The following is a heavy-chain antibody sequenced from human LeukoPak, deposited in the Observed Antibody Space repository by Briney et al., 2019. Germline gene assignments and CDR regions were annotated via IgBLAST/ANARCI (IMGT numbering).Heavy chain of an antibody. CDR2: ISGSGGST. CDR1: GFTFSSYA. Sequence: PGGSLRLSCAASGFTFSSYAMSWVRQAQGKGLKWVSAISGSGGSTYYADSVKGRFTFSRDNSKNTLYLQMNSLRAEDTAVYYCAKEKRAYDILTGYGYWGQGTLVTVSS. CDR3: AKEKRAYDILTGYGY. D-gene: IGHD3-9*01. J-gene: IGHJ4*02. V-gene: IGHV3-23*01.